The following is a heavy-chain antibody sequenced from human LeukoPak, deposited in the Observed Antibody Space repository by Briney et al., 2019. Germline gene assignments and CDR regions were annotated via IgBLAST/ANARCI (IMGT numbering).Heavy chain of an antibody. Sequence: SETLSLTCTVSGGSISSYNWSWIRQPPGKGLEWIGYIHYSGSSNCNPSLKSRATISVDTSKNQFSLKLSSVTAADTAVYYCARVIRNYYGSGSLIDYWGQGTLVTVSS. CDR1: GGSISSYN. D-gene: IGHD3-10*01. CDR2: IHYSGSS. J-gene: IGHJ4*02. CDR3: ARVIRNYYGSGSLIDY. V-gene: IGHV4-59*12.